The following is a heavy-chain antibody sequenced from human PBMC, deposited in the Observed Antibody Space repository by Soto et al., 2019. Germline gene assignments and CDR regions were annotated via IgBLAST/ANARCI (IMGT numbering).Heavy chain of an antibody. V-gene: IGHV3-15*07. CDR3: TTDSYTSVIVVRFDY. Sequence: GGSLILSCAASGFAFSNAWINWVRQAPGKGLEWVGRIKSKGHGGTTDFAAPVRGRFDISRDDSRNLVYMQMNSLNTEDTAVYYCTTDSYTSVIVVRFDYWGHGTLVNVSS. D-gene: IGHD3-22*01. J-gene: IGHJ4*01. CDR2: IKSKGHGGTT. CDR1: GFAFSNAW.